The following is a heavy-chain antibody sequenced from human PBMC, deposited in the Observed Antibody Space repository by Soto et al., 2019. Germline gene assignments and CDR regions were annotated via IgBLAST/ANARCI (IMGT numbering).Heavy chain of an antibody. Sequence: QVQLQESGPGLVKPSETLSLTCTVSGGSISSYYWSWIRQPPGKGLEWIGYIYYSGSTNYNPSLKSRVTISVDTSKNQFSLKLGSVTAADTAVYYCARGGIRFDYWGQGTLVTVSS. J-gene: IGHJ4*02. CDR3: ARGGIRFDY. V-gene: IGHV4-59*01. CDR2: IYYSGST. CDR1: GGSISSYY. D-gene: IGHD3-16*01.